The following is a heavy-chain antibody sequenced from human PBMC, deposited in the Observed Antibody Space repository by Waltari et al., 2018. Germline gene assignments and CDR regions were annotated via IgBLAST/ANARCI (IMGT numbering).Heavy chain of an antibody. CDR1: GFALSSYD. V-gene: IGHV3-13*01. CDR3: ARGGTVTDFDY. D-gene: IGHD4-17*01. CDR2: IGTADDT. Sequence: EVQLVESGGGLVQPGGSLRLSCAASGFALSSYDMHWVRQATGKGLEWVSSIGTADDTYHSGSVKGRFTISRENAKNSLHLQMNALRAEDTAVYHCARGGTVTDFDYWGHGTLVIVSS. J-gene: IGHJ4*01.